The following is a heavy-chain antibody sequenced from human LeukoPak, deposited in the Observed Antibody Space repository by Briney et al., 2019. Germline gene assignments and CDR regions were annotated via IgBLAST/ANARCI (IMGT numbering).Heavy chain of an antibody. CDR2: ISWNSGSI. Sequence: GGSLRLSCAASGFTFDDSAMHWVRQASGKGLEWVSGISWNSGSIGYADSVKGRFTISRDNAKNSLYLQMNSLRAEDTALYYCAKVISSFGNGMDVWGQGTTVTVSS. CDR3: AKVISSFGNGMDV. V-gene: IGHV3-9*01. D-gene: IGHD3-3*01. J-gene: IGHJ6*02. CDR1: GFTFDDSA.